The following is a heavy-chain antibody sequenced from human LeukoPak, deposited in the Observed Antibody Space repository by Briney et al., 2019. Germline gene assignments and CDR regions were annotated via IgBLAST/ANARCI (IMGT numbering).Heavy chain of an antibody. J-gene: IGHJ4*02. CDR2: INPSGGST. Sequence: ASVKVSCKASGGTFSSYAISWVRQAPGQGLEWMGIINPSGGSTSYAQKFQGRVTMTRDTSTSTVYMELSSLRSEDTAVYYCARESEAVAGTPLGYWGQGTLVTVSS. V-gene: IGHV1-46*01. CDR3: ARESEAVAGTPLGY. CDR1: GGTFSSYA. D-gene: IGHD6-19*01.